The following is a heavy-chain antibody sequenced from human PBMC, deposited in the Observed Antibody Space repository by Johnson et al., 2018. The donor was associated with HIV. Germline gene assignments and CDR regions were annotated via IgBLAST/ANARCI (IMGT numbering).Heavy chain of an antibody. D-gene: IGHD2-2*01. CDR2: ISYDGSNK. CDR3: AKSTQATILRESGPYGAFHI. J-gene: IGHJ3*02. CDR1: GFTFSSYG. V-gene: IGHV3-30*18. Sequence: QVQLVESGGGAVQPGRSLRLSCAASGFTFSSYGMHWVRQAPGKGLEWVAVISYDGSNKYYADSVKGRFTISRANSKSTLYVQMNSLRVEDTAVYYCAKSTQATILRESGPYGAFHIWGQGTMVTVSS.